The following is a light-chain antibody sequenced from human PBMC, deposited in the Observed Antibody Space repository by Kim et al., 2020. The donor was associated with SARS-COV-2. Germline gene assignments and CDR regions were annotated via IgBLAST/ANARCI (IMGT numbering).Light chain of an antibody. CDR1: QDIGNY. V-gene: IGKV1-27*01. CDR3: KKYNSAPFT. J-gene: IGKJ3*01. CDR2: AAS. Sequence: DIQMTQSPSSLSASVGDRVTITCRASQDIGNYLAWYQQKPGKVPKLLIYAASTLQSGVPSRFSGSGSGTDFTLTISSLQPEDVTTYYCKKYNSAPFTFGPGTKVDIK.